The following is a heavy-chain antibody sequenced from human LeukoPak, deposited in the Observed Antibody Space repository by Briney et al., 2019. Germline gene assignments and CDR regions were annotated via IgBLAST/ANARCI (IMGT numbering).Heavy chain of an antibody. V-gene: IGHV3-23*01. D-gene: IGHD5-18*01. J-gene: IGHJ3*02. CDR2: ASGEGYSR. CDR3: ARHVDTSMVTAGAAFDI. CDR1: GFTFSNYA. Sequence: GGSLRLSCEASGFTFSNYAMSWGRQAPGKGLEWVSSASGEGYSRYYADSVQGRFTISRDNSKTTLYLQMNSLRGEDTAVYYCARHVDTSMVTAGAAFDIWGQGTIVTVSS.